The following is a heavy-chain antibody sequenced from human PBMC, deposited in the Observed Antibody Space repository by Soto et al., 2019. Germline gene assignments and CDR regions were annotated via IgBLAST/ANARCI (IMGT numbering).Heavy chain of an antibody. J-gene: IGHJ6*02. D-gene: IGHD2-15*01. Sequence: ASVKVSCKASGGTFSSYAIRWVRQAPGQGLEWMGGIIPIFGTANYAQKFQGRVTITADESTSTAYMELSSLRAEDTAVYYCARLGPAAGNYYYGMDVWGQGTTVTVSS. CDR1: GGTFSSYA. CDR2: IIPIFGTA. CDR3: ARLGPAAGNYYYGMDV. V-gene: IGHV1-69*13.